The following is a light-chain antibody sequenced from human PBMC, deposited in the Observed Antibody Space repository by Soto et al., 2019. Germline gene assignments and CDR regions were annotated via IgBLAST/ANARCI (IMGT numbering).Light chain of an antibody. CDR2: KAS. V-gene: IGKV1-5*03. CDR1: QSISSW. J-gene: IGKJ3*01. Sequence: DIQMTQSPSTLSASVGDRVTITCRASQSISSWLAWYQQKPGKAPKLLIYKASSLESGVPSRFSGSGSGTEFTLNISSLQPDDFATYYCQQYNSYSYITFGPGTKVDIK. CDR3: QQYNSYSYIT.